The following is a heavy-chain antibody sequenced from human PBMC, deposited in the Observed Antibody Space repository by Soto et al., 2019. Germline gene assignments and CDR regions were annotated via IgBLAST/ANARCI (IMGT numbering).Heavy chain of an antibody. V-gene: IGHV1-2*04. J-gene: IGHJ4*02. CDR3: ARAPRRYCSGGSCYFDY. CDR1: GYTFTGYY. CDR2: INPNSGGT. D-gene: IGHD2-15*01. Sequence: ASVKVSCKASGYTFTGYYMHWVRQAPGQGLEWMGWINPNSGGTNYAQKFQGWVTMTRDTSISTAYMELSRLRSDDTAVYYCARAPRRYCSGGSCYFDYWGQGTLVTVSS.